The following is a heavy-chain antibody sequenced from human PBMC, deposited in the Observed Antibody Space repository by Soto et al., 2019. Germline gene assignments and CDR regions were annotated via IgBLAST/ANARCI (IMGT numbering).Heavy chain of an antibody. D-gene: IGHD2-2*01. Sequence: PGGSLRLSCAASGFTFSSYAMSWVRQAPGKGLEWVSAISGSGGSTYYADSVKGRFTISRDNSKNTLYLQMNSLRAEDTAVYYCAKFSRSSTYFDHFDYWGQGTLVTVSS. CDR3: AKFSRSSTYFDHFDY. CDR2: ISGSGGST. V-gene: IGHV3-23*01. CDR1: GFTFSSYA. J-gene: IGHJ4*02.